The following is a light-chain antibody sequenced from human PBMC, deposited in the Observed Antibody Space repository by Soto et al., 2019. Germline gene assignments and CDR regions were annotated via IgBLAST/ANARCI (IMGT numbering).Light chain of an antibody. Sequence: ENVLTQSPCTLSLSPGERATLSCRASQSVSSSYLTWYQQKPGQAPRLLIYGASSRATDIPDRFSGSGSGTDFTLTISRLEPEDFAVYYCQQYDSSPVTFGQGNKLEIK. V-gene: IGKV3-20*01. CDR1: QSVSSSY. CDR2: GAS. CDR3: QQYDSSPVT. J-gene: IGKJ2*01.